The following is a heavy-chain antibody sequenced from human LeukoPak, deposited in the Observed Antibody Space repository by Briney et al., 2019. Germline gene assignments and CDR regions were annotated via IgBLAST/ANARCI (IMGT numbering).Heavy chain of an antibody. V-gene: IGHV3-23*01. Sequence: GGSPRLSCAASGFTFSNYAMGWVRQAPGKGLEWVSVIGASGASTFYADSVKGRFTISRDNSKNTLSLQMNSLRAEDTALYYCAKANGYFDYWGQGTLVTVSS. CDR3: AKANGYFDY. CDR2: IGASGAST. CDR1: GFTFSNYA. D-gene: IGHD2-8*01. J-gene: IGHJ4*02.